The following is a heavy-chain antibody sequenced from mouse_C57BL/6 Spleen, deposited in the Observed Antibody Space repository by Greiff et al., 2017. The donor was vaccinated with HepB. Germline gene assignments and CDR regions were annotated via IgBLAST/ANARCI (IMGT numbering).Heavy chain of an antibody. CDR1: GYTFTSYW. Sequence: QVQLQQPGAELVMPGASVKLSCKASGYTFTSYWMHWVKQRPGQGLEWIGEIDPSDSYTNYNQKFKGKSTLTVDKSSSTAYMQLSSLTSEDSAVYYCARYGHYYGSSYGAMDYWGQGTSVTVSS. V-gene: IGHV1-69*01. D-gene: IGHD1-1*01. J-gene: IGHJ4*01. CDR3: ARYGHYYGSSYGAMDY. CDR2: IDPSDSYT.